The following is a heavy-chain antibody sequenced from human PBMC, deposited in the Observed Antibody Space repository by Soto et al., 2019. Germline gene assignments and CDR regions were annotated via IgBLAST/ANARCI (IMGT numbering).Heavy chain of an antibody. CDR2: IRSKANSYAT. Sequence: GSLRLSCAASGFTFSGSAMHWVRQASGKGLEWVGRIRSKANSYATAYAASVKGRFTISRDDSKNTAYLQMNSLKTEDTAVYYCTRSIAAAGYAFDIWGQGTMVTVSS. CDR3: TRSIAAAGYAFDI. CDR1: GFTFSGSA. J-gene: IGHJ3*02. V-gene: IGHV3-73*01. D-gene: IGHD6-13*01.